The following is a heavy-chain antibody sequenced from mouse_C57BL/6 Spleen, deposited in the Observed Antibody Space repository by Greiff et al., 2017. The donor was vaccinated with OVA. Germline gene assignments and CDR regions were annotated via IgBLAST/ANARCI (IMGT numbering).Heavy chain of an antibody. V-gene: IGHV1-15*01. D-gene: IGHD1-1*01. CDR2: IDPETGGT. CDR3: TGYITTVVGNAMDY. Sequence: QVQLQQSGAELVRPGASVTLSCKASGYTFTDYEMHWVKQTPVHGLEWIGAIDPETGGTAYNQKFKGKAILTADKSSSTAYMELRSLTSEDSAVYYCTGYITTVVGNAMDYWGQGTSVTVSS. J-gene: IGHJ4*01. CDR1: GYTFTDYE.